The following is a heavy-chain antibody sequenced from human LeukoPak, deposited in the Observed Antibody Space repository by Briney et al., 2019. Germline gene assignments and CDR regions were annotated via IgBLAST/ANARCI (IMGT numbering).Heavy chain of an antibody. CDR3: ARGLLASGSYFIDY. J-gene: IGHJ4*02. CDR1: GGSISSYY. Sequence: SETLSLTCTVSGGSISSYYWSWIRQPPGKGLEWIGYIYYSGSTNYNPSLKSRVTISVDTSKNQFSLKLSSVTAADTAVYYCARGLLASGSYFIDYWGQGTLVTVSS. CDR2: IYYSGST. V-gene: IGHV4-59*01. D-gene: IGHD1-26*01.